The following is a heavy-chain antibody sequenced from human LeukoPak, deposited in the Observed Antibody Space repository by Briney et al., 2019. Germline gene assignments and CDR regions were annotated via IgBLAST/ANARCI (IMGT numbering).Heavy chain of an antibody. V-gene: IGHV3-30*18. Sequence: PGRSLRLSCAASGFTFSSYGMHWVRQAPGKGLEWLSVISYSGVVKFYADSVKGRFTISRDNSKNTLYLQMSSLRAEDSAVYYCAKRGGYETMAAFDYWGQGTLVTVSS. D-gene: IGHD3-10*01. J-gene: IGHJ4*02. CDR3: AKRGGYETMAAFDY. CDR2: ISYSGVVK. CDR1: GFTFSSYG.